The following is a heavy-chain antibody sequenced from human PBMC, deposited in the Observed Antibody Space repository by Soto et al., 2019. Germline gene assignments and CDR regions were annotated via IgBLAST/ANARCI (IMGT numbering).Heavy chain of an antibody. CDR2: XIPIFGTA. CDR1: GXTXSSYA. V-gene: IGHV1-69*13. Sequence: ASVKVSCKXSGXTXSSYAXXWXXXAPGQGLEWMGGXIPIFGTANNAQKFQGRVTITADESTSTAYMELSSLRSEDTAVYYCARDRKPNKYSSSPRYFDYWGQGTLVTVSS. CDR3: ARDRKPNKYSSSPRYFDY. J-gene: IGHJ4*02. D-gene: IGHD6-6*01.